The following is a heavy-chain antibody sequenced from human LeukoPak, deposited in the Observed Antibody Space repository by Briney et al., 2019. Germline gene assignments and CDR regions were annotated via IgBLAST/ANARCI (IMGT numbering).Heavy chain of an antibody. CDR3: ARAQRASSSWYYFDY. V-gene: IGHV3-21*01. CDR1: GFTFSSYS. J-gene: IGHJ4*02. D-gene: IGHD6-13*01. CDR2: ISSSSSYI. Sequence: PGGSLRLSCAASGFTFSSYSMNWVRQAPGKGLEWVSSISSSSSYIYYADSVKGRFTISRDNAKNSLYLQMNSLRAEDTAVYYCARAQRASSSWYYFDYWGQGTLVTVSS.